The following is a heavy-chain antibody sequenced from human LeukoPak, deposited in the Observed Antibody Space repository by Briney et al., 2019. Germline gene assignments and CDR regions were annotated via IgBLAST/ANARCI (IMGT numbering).Heavy chain of an antibody. D-gene: IGHD6-19*01. CDR1: GYTFTSYA. CDR2: INAGNGNT. Sequence: ASVKVSCKASGYTFTSYAMHWVRQAPGQRLEWMGWINAGNGNTNYAQKLQGRVTMTTDTSTSTAYMELRSLRSDDTAVYYCARGYSSGWYPGYYFDYWGQGTLVTVSS. CDR3: ARGYSSGWYPGYYFDY. J-gene: IGHJ4*02. V-gene: IGHV1-3*01.